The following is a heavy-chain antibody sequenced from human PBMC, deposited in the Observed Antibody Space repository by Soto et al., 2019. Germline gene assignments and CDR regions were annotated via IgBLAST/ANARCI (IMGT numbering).Heavy chain of an antibody. Sequence: QVQLVQSGAEVKKPGASVKVSCKASGYTFSSYDINWVRQATGQGLEWMGWLNPNSGDTGYAQKFQGRVTLTRNTLINTAYIELSSLTSDDTAVYYCATSGGGWYLYWGQGTLVTVSS. J-gene: IGHJ4*02. V-gene: IGHV1-8*01. CDR3: ATSGGGWYLY. CDR1: GYTFSSYD. D-gene: IGHD6-19*01. CDR2: LNPNSGDT.